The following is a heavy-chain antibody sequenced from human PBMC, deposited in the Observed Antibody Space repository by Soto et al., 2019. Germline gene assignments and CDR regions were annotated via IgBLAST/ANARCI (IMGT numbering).Heavy chain of an antibody. CDR1: GGTSSSYA. CDR2: MISILDTT. V-gene: IGHV1-69*01. D-gene: IGHD4-4*01. J-gene: IGHJ4*02. Sequence: QVQVVQSGAEVKKPGSSVRVSCKASGGTSSSYAITWMRQAPGQGLEWMGGMISILDTTDFEHKVQGRVTFTAQESTSTVYMDLSSWTSEDTAAYYCASAGTTVNRRFDLWGQVTLVTVSS. CDR3: ASAGTTVNRRFDL.